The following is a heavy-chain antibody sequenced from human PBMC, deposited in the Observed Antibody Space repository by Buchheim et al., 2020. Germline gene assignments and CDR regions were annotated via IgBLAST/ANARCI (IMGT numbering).Heavy chain of an antibody. V-gene: IGHV4-59*01. J-gene: IGHJ4*02. CDR1: GDSISSYY. CDR2: INYSGST. Sequence: QVQLQESGPGLVKPSETLSLTCTVSGDSISSYYWSWIRQPPGKGLEWIGYINYSGSTNYNPSLKSRVTISVDTSKNQYYLKLSSVTAADTAVYYCAWSRYCSGGSCYDEFDYWGQGTL. D-gene: IGHD2-15*01. CDR3: AWSRYCSGGSCYDEFDY.